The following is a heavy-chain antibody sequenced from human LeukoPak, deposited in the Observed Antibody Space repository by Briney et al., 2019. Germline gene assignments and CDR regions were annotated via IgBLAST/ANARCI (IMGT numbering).Heavy chain of an antibody. Sequence: SETLSLTCTVSGGSISSGDYYWSWIRQPPGKGLEWIGYIYYSGSTYYNPSLKSRVTISVDTSKSQFSLKLSSVTAADTAVYYCARGLSGGTTGGSGSFDYWGQGTLVTVSS. D-gene: IGHD3-10*01. J-gene: IGHJ4*02. CDR1: GGSISSGDYY. CDR2: IYYSGST. V-gene: IGHV4-30-4*01. CDR3: ARGLSGGTTGGSGSFDY.